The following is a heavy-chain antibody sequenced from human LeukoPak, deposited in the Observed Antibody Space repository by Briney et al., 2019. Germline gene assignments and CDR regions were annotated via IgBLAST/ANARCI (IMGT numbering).Heavy chain of an antibody. CDR3: AKDSRIAVAGRGDLDY. CDR2: ISGSGGST. CDR1: GFTFSSYA. Sequence: PGRSLRLSCAASGFTFSSYAMHWVRQAPGKGLGWVSAISGSGGSTYYADSVKGRFTISRDNSKNTLYLQMNSLRAEDTAVYYCAKDSRIAVAGRGDLDYWGQGTLVTVSS. D-gene: IGHD6-19*01. V-gene: IGHV3-23*01. J-gene: IGHJ4*02.